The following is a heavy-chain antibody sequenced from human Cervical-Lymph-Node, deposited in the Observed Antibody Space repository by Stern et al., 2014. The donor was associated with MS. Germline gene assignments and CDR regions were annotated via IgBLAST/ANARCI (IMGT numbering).Heavy chain of an antibody. CDR1: GYTFISYD. J-gene: IGHJ6*02. CDR2: MNPNNANT. D-gene: IGHD5-18*01. V-gene: IGHV1-8*01. CDR3: VRGGFSYGYGLDA. Sequence: VQLVESGSQVRKPGASVKVSCQASGYTFISYDIFCVRQATGQGLEWMGWMNPNNANTGHAQKFQGRVTMTRNISISTAYMELSSLRSDDTAVYYCVRGGFSYGYGLDAWGQGTAVIVSS.